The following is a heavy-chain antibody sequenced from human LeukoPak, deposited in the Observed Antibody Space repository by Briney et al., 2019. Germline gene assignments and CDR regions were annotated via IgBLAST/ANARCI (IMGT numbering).Heavy chain of an antibody. V-gene: IGHV3-23*01. CDR2: ISGSEGST. D-gene: IGHD4-17*01. Sequence: PGGSLRLSCAASGFTFRNYAMGWVRQAPGKGLEWVSAISGSEGSTYYADSVKGRFTISRDNANNPLYLKMNTLTAEDTAVYLCARDGTTTVTTYDHWGRGTLVTVSS. CDR1: GFTFRNYA. CDR3: ARDGTTTVTTYDH. J-gene: IGHJ4*02.